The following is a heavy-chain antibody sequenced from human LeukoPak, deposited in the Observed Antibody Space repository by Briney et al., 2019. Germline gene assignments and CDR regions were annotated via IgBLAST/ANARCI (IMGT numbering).Heavy chain of an antibody. V-gene: IGHV3-23*01. CDR2: ISGSGGST. Sequence: GGSLRLSCAASGFTFSSYAMSWVRQAPGKGLEWVSAISGSGGSTYYADSVKGRFTISRDNSKNTLYLQMNSLRAEDTAVYYCAKHSRGIAVAGFFNAFDIRGQGTMVTVSS. CDR3: AKHSRGIAVAGFFNAFDI. D-gene: IGHD6-19*01. CDR1: GFTFSSYA. J-gene: IGHJ3*02.